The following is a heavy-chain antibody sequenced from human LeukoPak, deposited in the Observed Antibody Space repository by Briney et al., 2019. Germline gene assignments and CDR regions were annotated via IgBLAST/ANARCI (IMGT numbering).Heavy chain of an antibody. CDR1: GGSISSYY. Sequence: SETLSLTCTVSGGSISSYYWSWIRQPPGKGLEWIGYIYYSGSTNYNPSLKSRVTISVDTSKNQFSLKLSSVTAADTAVYYCARRGYSYGYGGKYFDYWGQGTLVTVSS. V-gene: IGHV4-59*12. CDR2: IYYSGST. CDR3: ARRGYSYGYGGKYFDY. J-gene: IGHJ4*02. D-gene: IGHD5-18*01.